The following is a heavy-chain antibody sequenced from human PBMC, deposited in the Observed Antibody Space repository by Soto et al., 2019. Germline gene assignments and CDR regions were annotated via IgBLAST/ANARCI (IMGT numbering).Heavy chain of an antibody. Sequence: SQTLSLTCAISGDSVSSNSAAWNWIRQSPSRGLEWLGRTYYRSKWYNDYAVSVKSRITINPDTSKNQFSLQLNSVTPEDTAVYYCARGSGRFLEWLLDAFDIWGHGTMVTVSS. CDR2: TYYRSKWYN. CDR3: ARGSGRFLEWLLDAFDI. V-gene: IGHV6-1*01. CDR1: GDSVSSNSAA. D-gene: IGHD3-3*01. J-gene: IGHJ3*02.